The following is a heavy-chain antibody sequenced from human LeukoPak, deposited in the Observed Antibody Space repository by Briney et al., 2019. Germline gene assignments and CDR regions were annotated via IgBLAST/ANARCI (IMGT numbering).Heavy chain of an antibody. D-gene: IGHD5-24*01. CDR3: ARGEVATSSQMEDYFDY. J-gene: IGHJ4*02. Sequence: GGSLRLSFAASGFTVSSNYMSWVRQAPGKGLEWVSVIYSGGSTYYADSVKGRFTISRDNSKNTLYLQMNSLRAEDTAVYYCARGEVATSSQMEDYFDYWGQGTLVTVSS. V-gene: IGHV3-66*01. CDR2: IYSGGST. CDR1: GFTVSSNY.